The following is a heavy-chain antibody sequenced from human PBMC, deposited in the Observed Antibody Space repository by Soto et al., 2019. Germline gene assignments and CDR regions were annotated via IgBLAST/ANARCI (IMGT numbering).Heavy chain of an antibody. CDR1: GVSITSHY. CDR2: IHYSGST. J-gene: IGHJ4*02. CDR3: TVGGAGHPFDY. Sequence: QVQLQESGPGLVKPSETLSLTCTVSGVSITSHYWTWIRQPPGKGLEWIEHIHYSGSTNYSPSLKGRVIISVDTSENQSSLKLSSVTTADTAVYYCTVGGAGHPFDYWGQGTLVTVSS. D-gene: IGHD3-16*01. V-gene: IGHV4-59*11.